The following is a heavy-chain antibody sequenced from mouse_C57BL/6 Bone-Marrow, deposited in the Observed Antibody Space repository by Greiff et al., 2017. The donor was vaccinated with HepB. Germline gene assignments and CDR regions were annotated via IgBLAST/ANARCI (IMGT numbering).Heavy chain of an antibody. V-gene: IGHV5-12*01. Sequence: EVQRVESGGGLVQPGGSLKLSCAASGFTFSDYYMYWVRQTPEKRLEWVAYISNGGGSTYYPDTVKGRFTISRDNAKNTLYLQMSRLKSEDTAMYYCARQGLLLRYAMDYWGQGTSVTVSS. CDR3: ARQGLLLRYAMDY. CDR1: GFTFSDYY. J-gene: IGHJ4*01. D-gene: IGHD1-1*01. CDR2: ISNGGGST.